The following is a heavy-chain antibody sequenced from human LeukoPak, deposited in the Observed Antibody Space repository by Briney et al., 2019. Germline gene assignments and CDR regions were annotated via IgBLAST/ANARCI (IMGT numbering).Heavy chain of an antibody. D-gene: IGHD3-10*01. CDR2: IYSGGAT. Sequence: GGSLRLSCAASGFTVSSNYMSWVRQAPGKGLEWVSVIYSGGATYYTDSVKGRFTISRDNSKNTLSLQMNSLRAEDTAVYYCARGGYDSGSYYKGPLYYFDYWGQGTLVTVSS. V-gene: IGHV3-53*01. CDR1: GFTVSSNY. J-gene: IGHJ4*02. CDR3: ARGGYDSGSYYKGPLYYFDY.